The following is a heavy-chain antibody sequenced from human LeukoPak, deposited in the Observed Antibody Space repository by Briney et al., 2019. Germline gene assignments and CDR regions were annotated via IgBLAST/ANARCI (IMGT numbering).Heavy chain of an antibody. CDR2: IYYSGNT. CDR3: ARKSRGYSGSYDY. J-gene: IGHJ4*02. V-gene: IGHV4-59*01. CDR1: GGSISSYY. D-gene: IGHD1-26*01. Sequence: SETLSLTCTVSGGSISSYYWSWIRQPPGKGLEWIGYIYYSGNTNYNPSLKSRVTISVDTSKNQFSLKLSSVTAADTAVYYCARKSRGYSGSYDYWGQGTLVTVSS.